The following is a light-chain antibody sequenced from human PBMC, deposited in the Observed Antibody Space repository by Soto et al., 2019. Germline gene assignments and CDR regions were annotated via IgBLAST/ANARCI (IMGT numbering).Light chain of an antibody. V-gene: IGKV1-5*03. CDR1: HSISSW. CDR3: QQYNSYPWT. J-gene: IGKJ1*01. Sequence: DIQMTQSPSTLSASVGDRVTITCRASHSISSWLAWYQQKPGKAPTLLIYNASSLASGVPSRFSGSGSGTEFTLTISSLQPDDFATYYCQQYNSYPWTFGQGTKVEIK. CDR2: NAS.